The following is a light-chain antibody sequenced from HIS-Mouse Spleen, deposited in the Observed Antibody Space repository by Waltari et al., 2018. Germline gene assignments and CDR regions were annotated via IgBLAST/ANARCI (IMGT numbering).Light chain of an antibody. J-gene: IGKJ3*01. CDR1: QSVSSSH. Sequence: EIVFTQSPGTLSLSPGERATLPCRASQSVSSSHLAWYQQKPGQAPRLLIYGASSRATGIPDRFSGSGSGTDFTLTISRLEPEDFAVYYCQQYGSSFTFGPGTKVDIK. V-gene: IGKV3-20*01. CDR3: QQYGSSFT. CDR2: GAS.